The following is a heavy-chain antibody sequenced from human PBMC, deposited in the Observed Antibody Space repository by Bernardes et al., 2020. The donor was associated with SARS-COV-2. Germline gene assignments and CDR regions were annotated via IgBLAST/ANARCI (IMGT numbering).Heavy chain of an antibody. J-gene: IGHJ6*02. CDR3: ARDIFVPPSGTNYYYGMDV. V-gene: IGHV3-11*01. Sequence: GSLRLSCAASGFTFSDYYMSWIRQAPGKGLEWVSYISSSGSTIYYADSVKGRFTISRDNAKNSLYLQMNSLRAEDTAVYYCARDIFVPPSGTNYYYGMDVWGQGTTVTVSS. D-gene: IGHD3-10*01. CDR1: GFTFSDYY. CDR2: ISSSGSTI.